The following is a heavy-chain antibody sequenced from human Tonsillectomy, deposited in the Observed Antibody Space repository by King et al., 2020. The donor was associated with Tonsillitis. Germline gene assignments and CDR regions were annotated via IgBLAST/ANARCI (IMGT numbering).Heavy chain of an antibody. CDR1: GFTFTTYA. CDR2: ISGSGRST. Sequence: VQLVESGGGLVQPGGSLRLSCTASGFTFTTYAMSWVRQAPGKGLAWVSVISGSGRSTYYADSVKGRFTISRDNSKNTLYLQMNSLRAEDTALYYCAKGVGAYYYDSSGYSAFFDYWGQGILVTVSS. CDR3: AKGVGAYYYDSSGYSAFFDY. J-gene: IGHJ4*02. V-gene: IGHV3-23*04. D-gene: IGHD3-22*01.